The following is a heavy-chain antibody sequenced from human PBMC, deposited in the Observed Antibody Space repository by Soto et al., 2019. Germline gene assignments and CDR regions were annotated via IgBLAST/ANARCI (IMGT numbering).Heavy chain of an antibody. Sequence: PSETLSLTCTVSGVSISTKYWSWIRQSPGRGLEWIGYIYNSDTSTYNPSVKSRVTISADTSKNQFSLKLTSVTAADTAMYFCARGPRTVGATSSVAFDVWGQGTMVTVSS. CDR1: GVSISTKY. D-gene: IGHD1-26*01. CDR2: IYNSDTS. V-gene: IGHV4-4*08. CDR3: ARGPRTVGATSSVAFDV. J-gene: IGHJ3*01.